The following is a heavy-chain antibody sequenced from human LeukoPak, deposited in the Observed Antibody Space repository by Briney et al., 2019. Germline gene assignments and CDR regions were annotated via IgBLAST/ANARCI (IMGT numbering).Heavy chain of an antibody. V-gene: IGHV3-23*01. CDR3: AREQPIYSGGDWFDP. Sequence: SGGSLRLSCAASGFTFSSYAMSWVRQAPGKGLEWVSAISGSGGSTYYADSVKGRFTISRDNAKNSLYLQMNSLRAEDTAVYYCAREQPIYSGGDWFDPWGQGTLVTVSS. CDR2: ISGSGGST. D-gene: IGHD1/OR15-1a*01. CDR1: GFTFSSYA. J-gene: IGHJ5*02.